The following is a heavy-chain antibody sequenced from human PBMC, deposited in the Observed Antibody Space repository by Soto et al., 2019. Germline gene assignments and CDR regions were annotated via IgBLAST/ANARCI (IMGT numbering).Heavy chain of an antibody. CDR2: IYWDDDK. J-gene: IGHJ4*02. Sequence: SGPTLVNPTQTLTLTCTFSGFSLSTSGVGVGWIRQPPGKALEWLALIYWDDDKRYSPTLKSRLTITKDTSKNQVILTITNMDPVDTATYYCAHRSYCSSTSCYRENYFDYWGQGTLVTVSS. CDR3: AHRSYCSSTSCYRENYFDY. V-gene: IGHV2-5*02. D-gene: IGHD2-2*01. CDR1: GFSLSTSGVG.